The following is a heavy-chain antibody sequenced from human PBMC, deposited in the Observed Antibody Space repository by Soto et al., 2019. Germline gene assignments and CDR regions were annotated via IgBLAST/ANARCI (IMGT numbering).Heavy chain of an antibody. Sequence: EVQLLESGGGLVQPGESLRLSCVASGFTFSNYAMSWVRQAPGKGLEWVSGISGSGGTTYYADSVKGRFTISRDNSKNTIVLQMNSLSAGETAVYYCGKDPQQWLTLFDYWGPGALGHVSS. D-gene: IGHD6-19*01. CDR1: GFTFSNYA. CDR2: ISGSGGTT. J-gene: IGHJ4*01. V-gene: IGHV3-23*01. CDR3: GKDPQQWLTLFDY.